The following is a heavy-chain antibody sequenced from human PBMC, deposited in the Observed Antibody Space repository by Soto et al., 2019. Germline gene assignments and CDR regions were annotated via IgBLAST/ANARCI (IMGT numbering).Heavy chain of an antibody. V-gene: IGHV3-23*01. J-gene: IGHJ5*02. CDR3: ATQGPLRFLEWPKPSNWFDP. Sequence: GGSLRLSCAASGFTFSSYAMSWVRQAPGKGLEWVSAISGSGGSTYYADSVKGRFTISRDNSKNTLYLQMNSLRAEDTAVYYCATQGPLRFLEWPKPSNWFDPWGQGTLVTVSS. D-gene: IGHD3-3*01. CDR1: GFTFSSYA. CDR2: ISGSGGST.